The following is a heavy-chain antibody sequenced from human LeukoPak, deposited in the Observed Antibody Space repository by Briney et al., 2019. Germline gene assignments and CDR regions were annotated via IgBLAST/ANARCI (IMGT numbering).Heavy chain of an antibody. Sequence: QAGGSLRLSCAASGFTFSSYVMSWVRQAPGKGLEWVSAISGSDGNTYYADSVKGRFTISRDNSKNTLFLQMNSLRAEDTAVYYCAKGGYSSDGSRYYPLDYWGQGTLVTVSS. CDR2: ISGSDGNT. CDR3: AKGGYSSDGSRYYPLDY. J-gene: IGHJ4*02. D-gene: IGHD3-22*01. CDR1: GFTFSSYV. V-gene: IGHV3-23*01.